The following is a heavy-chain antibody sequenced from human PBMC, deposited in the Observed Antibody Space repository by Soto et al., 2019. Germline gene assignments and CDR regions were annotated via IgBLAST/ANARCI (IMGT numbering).Heavy chain of an antibody. D-gene: IGHD3-22*01. J-gene: IGHJ4*02. CDR2: IYHGGST. Sequence: PSDTLSLTCAVSGASISSSNWWSWVRQSPGKGLEWIGEIYHGGSTNYNPSLKSRVTLSADTSKNQFSLTLSSVTAADTAMYYCARYKRMIADVWGQGILVTVSS. V-gene: IGHV4-4*02. CDR3: ARYKRMIADV. CDR1: GASISSSNW.